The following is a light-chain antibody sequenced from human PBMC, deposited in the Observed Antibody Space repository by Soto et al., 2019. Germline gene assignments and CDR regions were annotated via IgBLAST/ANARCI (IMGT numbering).Light chain of an antibody. CDR2: EVI. J-gene: IGLJ3*02. CDR1: SSDVGGYDY. Sequence: QSALTQPASVSGSPGQSIAISCTGTSSDVGGYDYVSWFQHHPGRATKLLIYEVINRPSGVSTRFSGSKSGNTASLTISGLQAEDEADVYCSSFTSSKTGVFGGGTKLTVL. CDR3: SSFTSSKTGV. V-gene: IGLV2-14*01.